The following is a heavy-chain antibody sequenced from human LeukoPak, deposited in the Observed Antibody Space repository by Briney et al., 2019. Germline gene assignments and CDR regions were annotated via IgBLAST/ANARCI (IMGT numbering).Heavy chain of an antibody. D-gene: IGHD1-26*01. CDR2: IYSGGST. J-gene: IGHJ4*02. V-gene: IGHV3-53*01. CDR3: ARGDSGSYLVP. Sequence: GGSLRLSCAASGFTVSNYMSWVRQAPGKGLEWVSIIYSGGSTFYADSVKGRFTISRDNAKNSLYLQMNSLRAEDTAVYYCARGDSGSYLVPWGQGTLVTVSS. CDR1: GFTVSNY.